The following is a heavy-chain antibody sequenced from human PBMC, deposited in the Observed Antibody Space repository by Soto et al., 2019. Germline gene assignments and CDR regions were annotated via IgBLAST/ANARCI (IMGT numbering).Heavy chain of an antibody. CDR1: GFSLSTSGVA. Sequence: QITLKESGLTLVKPTQTLTLTCTFSGFSLSTSGVAVGCIRQPPGKAPDWLSLIYWDDDKRYSPSLKSRLTITKDTSKIQVVLTMTNMEPVETDTYYCAPMGGEGDAQNFASWGQGTLVTVSS. V-gene: IGHV2-5*02. CDR2: IYWDDDK. CDR3: APMGGEGDAQNFAS. D-gene: IGHD2-21*02. J-gene: IGHJ4*02.